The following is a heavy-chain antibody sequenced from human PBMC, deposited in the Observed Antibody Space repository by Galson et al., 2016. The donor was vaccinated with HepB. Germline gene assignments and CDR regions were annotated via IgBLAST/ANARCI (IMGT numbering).Heavy chain of an antibody. J-gene: IGHJ6*02. Sequence: QSGAEVKKPGESLKISCKGSGYSFTTYWIGWVRQMPGKGLEWMGIIYPGDSDTRYSPSFEGQVTFSADKSISTAYLQWSSLKAPDTAMYYCVGDGTVAGTYYYYGVDVWGQGTSVTVSS. CDR1: GYSFTTYW. CDR2: IYPGDSDT. V-gene: IGHV5-51*01. D-gene: IGHD6-19*01. CDR3: VGDGTVAGTYYYYGVDV.